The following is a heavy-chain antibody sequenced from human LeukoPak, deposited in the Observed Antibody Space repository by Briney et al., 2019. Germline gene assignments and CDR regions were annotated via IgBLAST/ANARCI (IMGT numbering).Heavy chain of an antibody. CDR1: GFTFSDYA. D-gene: IGHD2-2*01. J-gene: IGHJ6*02. Sequence: GGSLRLSCAASGFTFSDYAMSWVRQPPGKGLEWVSTISGSGDYTYYADSVKGRFTISRDNAKNSLYLQMNSLRAEDTAVYYCARVEEYCSSTSCLYGMDVWGQGTTVTVSS. CDR3: ARVEEYCSSTSCLYGMDV. CDR2: ISGSGDYT. V-gene: IGHV3-23*01.